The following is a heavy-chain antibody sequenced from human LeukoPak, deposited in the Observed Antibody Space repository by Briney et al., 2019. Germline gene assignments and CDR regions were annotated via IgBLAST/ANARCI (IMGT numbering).Heavy chain of an antibody. CDR1: GGSISSSSYY. V-gene: IGHV4-39*07. J-gene: IGHJ4*02. CDR3: ASGYSYDLFDY. Sequence: SETLSLTCTVSGGSISSSSYYWGWIRQPPGKGLEWMGSINYSGSTYHNPSLKSRVTISVDTSKNQFSLKLSSVTAADTAVFYCASGYSYDLFDYWGQGTLVTVSS. CDR2: INYSGST. D-gene: IGHD5-18*01.